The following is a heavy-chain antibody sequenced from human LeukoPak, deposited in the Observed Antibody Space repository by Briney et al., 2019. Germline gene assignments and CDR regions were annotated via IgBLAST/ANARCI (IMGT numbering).Heavy chain of an antibody. J-gene: IGHJ4*02. Sequence: SETLSLTCTVSGGSINYYWSWIRQSPGKGLEWIGYIYYSGSTNYNPSLKSRVTISVDTSKNQFSLKLSSVTAADTAVYYCARGGFGVVISPTGAYDYWGQGTLVTVSS. CDR2: IYYSGST. D-gene: IGHD3-3*01. V-gene: IGHV4-59*12. CDR3: ARGGFGVVISPTGAYDY. CDR1: GGSINYY.